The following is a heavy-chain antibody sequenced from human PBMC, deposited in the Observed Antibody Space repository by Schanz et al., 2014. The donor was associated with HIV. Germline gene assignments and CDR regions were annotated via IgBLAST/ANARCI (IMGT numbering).Heavy chain of an antibody. V-gene: IGHV3-11*06. Sequence: VQLVESGGGLVKPGGSLRLSCAASGLSFNDAWMTWVRQAPGKGLEWVSKINSGSTIKNYADSVKGRFTISRDNAKNSLYLQMNSLREDDTAIYYCVRDCVSGCPADYWGQGTLVTVSS. CDR3: VRDCVSGCPADY. CDR1: GLSFNDAW. CDR2: INSGSTIK. J-gene: IGHJ4*02. D-gene: IGHD5-12*01.